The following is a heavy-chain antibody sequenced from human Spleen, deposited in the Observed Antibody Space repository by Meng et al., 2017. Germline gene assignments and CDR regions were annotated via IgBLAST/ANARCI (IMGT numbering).Heavy chain of an antibody. D-gene: IGHD3-22*01. Sequence: GQRVQLGGEGKKPGASVKVSCKASGYTFTTYAMHWVRQAPGQRLEWMGWINAGNGNTKYSQRFQGRVTITRDTSASTAYMELSSLRSEDTAVYYCARSDIDSSGYYLPFDHWGQGTLVTVSS. CDR2: INAGNGNT. CDR1: GYTFTTYA. V-gene: IGHV1-3*01. J-gene: IGHJ4*02. CDR3: ARSDIDSSGYYLPFDH.